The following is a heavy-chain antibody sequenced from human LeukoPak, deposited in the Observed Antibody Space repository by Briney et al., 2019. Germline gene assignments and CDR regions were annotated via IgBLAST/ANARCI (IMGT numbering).Heavy chain of an antibody. CDR2: ISSSSSYI. J-gene: IGHJ4*02. CDR1: GFTFSSYS. Sequence: GGSLRLSCAASGFTFSSYSMNWVRQAPGKGLEWVSSISSSSSYIYYADSVKGRFTISRDNAKNSLYLQMNTLRAEDTAVFYRARAPGVDTANRYFDYWGQGTLVTVSS. CDR3: ARAPGVDTANRYFDY. D-gene: IGHD5-18*01. V-gene: IGHV3-21*01.